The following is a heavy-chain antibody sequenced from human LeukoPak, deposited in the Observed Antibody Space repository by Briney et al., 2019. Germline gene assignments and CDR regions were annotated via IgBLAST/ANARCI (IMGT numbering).Heavy chain of an antibody. CDR1: GFTFGDFG. Sequence: WGSLRLSCAASGFTFGDFGMSWVRQVPGKGLEWVSGITWNGGSTGYADSVKGRFTISRDNAKNSLYLQMNSLRAEDTAVYYCARDTYGDYADYWGQGTLVTVSS. CDR2: ITWNGGST. CDR3: ARDTYGDYADY. V-gene: IGHV3-20*04. J-gene: IGHJ4*02. D-gene: IGHD4-17*01.